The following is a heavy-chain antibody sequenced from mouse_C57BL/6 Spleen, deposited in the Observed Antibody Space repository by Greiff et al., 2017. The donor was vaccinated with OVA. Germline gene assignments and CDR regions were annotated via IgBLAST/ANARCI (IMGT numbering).Heavy chain of an antibody. V-gene: IGHV5-4*01. CDR2: ISDGGSYT. CDR3: AREGRGEYYFDY. CDR1: GFTFSSYA. J-gene: IGHJ2*01. Sequence: EVQLVESGGGLVKPGGSLKLSCAASGFTFSSYAMSWVRQTPEKRLEWVATISDGGSYTYYPDNVKGRFTISRDNAKNNLYLQMSHLKSEDTAMYYCAREGRGEYYFDYWGKGTTLTVSS. D-gene: IGHD3-3*01.